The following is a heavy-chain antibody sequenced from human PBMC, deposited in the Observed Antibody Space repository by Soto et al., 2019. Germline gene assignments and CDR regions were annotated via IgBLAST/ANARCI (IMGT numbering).Heavy chain of an antibody. CDR3: EISYYTTMVGYYYYGMDV. Sequence: ASVKVSRKASGYTFTGYYMYWVRQAPGQGLEWMGWINPNSGGTNYAQKFQGWVTMTRDTSISTAYMELSRLRSDDTAVYYCEISYYTTMVGYYYYGMDVWGQGTTVTVSS. CDR2: INPNSGGT. D-gene: IGHD5-18*01. CDR1: GYTFTGYY. J-gene: IGHJ6*02. V-gene: IGHV1-2*04.